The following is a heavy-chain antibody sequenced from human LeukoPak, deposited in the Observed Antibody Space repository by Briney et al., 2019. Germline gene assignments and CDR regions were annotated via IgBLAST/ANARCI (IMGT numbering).Heavy chain of an antibody. CDR1: GFTFSSYA. CDR3: AKDFVPRGGSYFPGFDY. D-gene: IGHD1-26*01. CDR2: ISNSGDRT. Sequence: GGSLRLSRAASGFTFSSYAMNWVRQAPGKGLEWVSTISNSGDRTYYADSVKGRFTISRDNSKNTLYLQMNSLRTEDTAVYYCAKDFVPRGGSYFPGFDYWGQGTLVIVSS. V-gene: IGHV3-23*01. J-gene: IGHJ4*02.